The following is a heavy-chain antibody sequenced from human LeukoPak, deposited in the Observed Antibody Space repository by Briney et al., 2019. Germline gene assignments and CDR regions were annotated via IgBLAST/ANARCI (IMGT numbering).Heavy chain of an antibody. J-gene: IGHJ4*02. Sequence: ASVKVSCKASGYTFISYYMHWVRQAPGQGLEWMGVLNPSGGSTNYAQKFQGRVTMTRDTSTSTVYMELSSLRSEDTAVYYCARAWELLKGVRPPIDYWGQGTLVTVSS. CDR3: ARAWELLKGVRPPIDY. D-gene: IGHD1-26*01. CDR2: LNPSGGST. CDR1: GYTFISYY. V-gene: IGHV1-46*01.